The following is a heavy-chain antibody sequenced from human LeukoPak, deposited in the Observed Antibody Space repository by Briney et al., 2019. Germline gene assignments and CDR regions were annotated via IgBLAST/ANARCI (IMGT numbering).Heavy chain of an antibody. CDR1: GGSISSSNW. CDR3: ASFLEWLSRENYYYYYYMDV. V-gene: IGHV4-4*02. CDR2: IYHSGST. D-gene: IGHD3-3*01. Sequence: SETLSLTCAVSGGSISSSNWWSWVRQPPGKGREWIGEIYHSGSTNYNPSLKSRVTISVDKSKNQFSLKLSSVTAADTAVYYCASFLEWLSRENYYYYYYMDVWGKGTTVTVSS. J-gene: IGHJ6*03.